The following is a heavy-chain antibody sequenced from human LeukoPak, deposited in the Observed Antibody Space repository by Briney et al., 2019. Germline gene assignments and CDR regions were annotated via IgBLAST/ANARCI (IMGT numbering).Heavy chain of an antibody. CDR1: GDSVSSNSVT. J-gene: IGHJ5*02. CDR3: ARRLTQYDCFDP. Sequence: SQTLPLTCAISGDSVSSNSVTWNWIRQPPSRGLEWLGRTYYRSTCYNDYAVSVRGRITVNPDTSKNQFSLHLNSVTPEDTAVYYCARRLTQYDCFDPWGQGILVTVSS. V-gene: IGHV6-1*01. CDR2: TYYRSTCYN. D-gene: IGHD2-2*01.